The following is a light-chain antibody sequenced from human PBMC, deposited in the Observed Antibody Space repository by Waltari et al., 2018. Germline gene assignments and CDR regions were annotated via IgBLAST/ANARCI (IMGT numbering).Light chain of an antibody. V-gene: IGLV1-44*01. CDR3: CSYAGRGTYV. CDR1: SSNIGSNV. CDR2: RND. Sequence: QSVLTQPPSASGTPGQRVTISCSGSSSNIGSNVVNWYQQVPGTTPKLLIYRNDQRPSGVPDRFSGSKSGTSASLAISGLRSEDEADYYCCSYAGRGTYVFGSGTKVTVL. J-gene: IGLJ1*01.